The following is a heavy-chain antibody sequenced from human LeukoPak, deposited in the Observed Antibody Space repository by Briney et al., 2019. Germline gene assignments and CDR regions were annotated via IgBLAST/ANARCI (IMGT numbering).Heavy chain of an antibody. CDR1: VFSLDEYA. CDR3: IKDMGFDLLKDAFDL. CDR2: ISWDGRNM. Sequence: SLRLSRAASVFSLDEYAMHWVRQAPGQGLEGVASISWDGRNMAYAASVKGRFTISRDNAENSLYLQMYSLKIEDTAFYYCIKDMGFDLLKDAFDLWGQGMLVTVSS. J-gene: IGHJ3*01. V-gene: IGHV3-9*01. D-gene: IGHD1-26*01.